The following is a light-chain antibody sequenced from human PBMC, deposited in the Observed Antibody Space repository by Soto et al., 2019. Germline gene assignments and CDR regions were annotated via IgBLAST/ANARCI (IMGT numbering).Light chain of an antibody. CDR3: SSYTSSSLHV. CDR1: SSDVGGYNY. J-gene: IGLJ1*01. V-gene: IGLV2-14*03. CDR2: DVS. Sequence: QSVLTQPASVSGSPGQSITISCTGTSSDVGGYNYVSWYQPHPGKAPKLMIYDVSNRPSGVSNRFSGSKSGNTASLTISGLQAEDEADYYCSSYTSSSLHVFGTGTKVTVL.